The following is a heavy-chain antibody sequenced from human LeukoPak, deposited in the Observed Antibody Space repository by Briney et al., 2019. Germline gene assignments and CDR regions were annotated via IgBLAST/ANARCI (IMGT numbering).Heavy chain of an antibody. D-gene: IGHD5-18*01. J-gene: IGHJ3*02. CDR1: GYSFTSYW. CDR2: IYPGDSDT. V-gene: IGHV5-51*01. Sequence: GESLQISCQGSGYSFTSYWIGRGRQLPGNGLEWMGIIYPGDSDTRSSPSFQGQVPISADKSISTAYLQWSSLKASDTDMYYCARRSYPGYSYGFDAFDIWGQGTMVTVSS. CDR3: ARRSYPGYSYGFDAFDI.